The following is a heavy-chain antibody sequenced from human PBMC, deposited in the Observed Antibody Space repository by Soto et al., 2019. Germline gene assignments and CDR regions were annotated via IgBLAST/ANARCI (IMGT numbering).Heavy chain of an antibody. CDR3: ARLSSDCSSTSCYELYYFDY. J-gene: IGHJ4*02. D-gene: IGHD2-2*01. CDR2: ISAYNGNT. V-gene: IGHV1-18*01. CDR1: GGTFSSYA. Sequence: ASVKVSCKASGGTFSSYAISWVRQAPGQGLEWMGWISAYNGNTNYAQKLQGRVTMTTDTSTSTAYMELRSLRSDDTAVYYCARLSSDCSSTSCYELYYFDYWGQGTLVTVSS.